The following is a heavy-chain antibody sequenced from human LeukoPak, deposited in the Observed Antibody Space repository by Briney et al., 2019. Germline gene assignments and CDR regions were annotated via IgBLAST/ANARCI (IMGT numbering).Heavy chain of an antibody. J-gene: IGHJ4*02. CDR1: GFTFSSYG. CDR2: IWYDGSNK. V-gene: IGHV3-33*01. D-gene: IGHD4-17*01. Sequence: GGSLRLSCAASGFTFSSYGMHWVRQAPGKGLEGVAVIWYDGSNKYYADSVKGRFTISRDNSKNTLYLQMNSLKAEDTAVYYCARDPSSMTTVTSDFDYWGQGTLVTVSS. CDR3: ARDPSSMTTVTSDFDY.